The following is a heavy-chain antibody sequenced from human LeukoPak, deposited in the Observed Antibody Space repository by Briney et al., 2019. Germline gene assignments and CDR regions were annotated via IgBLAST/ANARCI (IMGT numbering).Heavy chain of an antibody. J-gene: IGHJ5*02. V-gene: IGHV4-59*08. CDR1: DASISDFY. CDR2: VDGSGTS. CDR3: ARHQGVAHLPPRFDP. D-gene: IGHD2-15*01. Sequence: SETLSLTCYVSDASISDFYWSWIRQPPGKRLEWLGYVDGSGTSTSNPSLTSRVTLSQDTSKNSFSLTLRSVTAADTAVYYCARHQGVAHLPPRFDPWGQGTLVNVSS.